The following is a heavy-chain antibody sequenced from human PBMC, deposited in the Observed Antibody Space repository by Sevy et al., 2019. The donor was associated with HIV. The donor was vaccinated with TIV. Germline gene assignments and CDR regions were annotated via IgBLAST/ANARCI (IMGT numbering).Heavy chain of an antibody. CDR2: IFSSGST. V-gene: IGHV3-66*02. J-gene: IGHJ4*02. Sequence: GGSLRLSCAISGFTVNDKYIIWVRQAPGKGLEWVSVIFSSGSTYYADSAKGRFTISRDNSKKTVDIQMNSVRAEDTAVYYCVSLFLSYRSGWSYFDYWGQGTLVTVSS. CDR3: VSLFLSYRSGWSYFDY. D-gene: IGHD6-19*01. CDR1: GFTVNDKY.